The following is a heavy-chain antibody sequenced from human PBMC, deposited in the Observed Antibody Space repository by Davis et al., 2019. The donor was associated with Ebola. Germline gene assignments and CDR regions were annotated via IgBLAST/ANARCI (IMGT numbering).Heavy chain of an antibody. CDR3: AKADSSSWWGYFDY. V-gene: IGHV3-74*03. CDR2: INSDASRT. D-gene: IGHD6-13*01. CDR1: GFTFSSYW. J-gene: IGHJ4*02. Sequence: PGGSLRLSCAASGFTFSSYWMHWVRQGPGKGLVWVSRINSDASRTTYADSVKGRFTISRDNAKNTLYLQMNSLRVEDTAVYYCAKADSSSWWGYFDYWGQGTLVTVSS.